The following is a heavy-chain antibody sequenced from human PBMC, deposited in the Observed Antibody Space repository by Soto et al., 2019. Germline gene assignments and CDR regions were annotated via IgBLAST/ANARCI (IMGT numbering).Heavy chain of an antibody. V-gene: IGHV1-18*01. CDR1: RETLGSYD. J-gene: IGHJ5*02. Sequence: GXSVKGSFNASRETLGSYDISWVRQAPGQGLEWMEWISTYNGNTKYAQNVQCRVSMTTDTSTSTAYMELRSLKSDDTAVYYCARVKRGSGDWFDPWGQGTLVTVSS. CDR3: ARVKRGSGDWFDP. CDR2: ISTYNGNT. D-gene: IGHD6-19*01.